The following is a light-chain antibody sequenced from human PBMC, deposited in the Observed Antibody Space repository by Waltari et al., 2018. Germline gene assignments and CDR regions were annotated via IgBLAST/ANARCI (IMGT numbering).Light chain of an antibody. V-gene: IGLV1-40*01. CDR1: RSNIGTVYH. J-gene: IGLJ2*01. CDR2: SNN. Sequence: QSLLTQPPSVSGAPGQRVTISCSGGRSNIGTVYHVHLYQQFPGASPKLLIYSNNKRPSGVPDRFSASKSGTSASLDITGLQVEDEAVYYCQTYDSTVSASVFGGGTKLTVL. CDR3: QTYDSTVSASV.